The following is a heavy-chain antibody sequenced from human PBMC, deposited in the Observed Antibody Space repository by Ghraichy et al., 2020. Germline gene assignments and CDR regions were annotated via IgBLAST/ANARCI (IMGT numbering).Heavy chain of an antibody. J-gene: IGHJ4*02. V-gene: IGHV6-1*01. CDR2: TYYRSKWYS. Sequence: SQTLSLTCAISGDSVSGNSVAWSWIRQSPSRGLEWLGRTYYRSKWYSDYTISVKSRITINPDTSKNQFSLQLNSVTPEVTAVYYCARSHYRDYSFVFDSWGQGTLVTVSS. CDR1: GDSVSGNSVA. D-gene: IGHD4-17*01. CDR3: ARSHYRDYSFVFDS.